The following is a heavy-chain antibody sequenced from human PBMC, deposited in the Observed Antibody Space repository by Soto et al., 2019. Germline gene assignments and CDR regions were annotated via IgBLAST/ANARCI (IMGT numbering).Heavy chain of an antibody. Sequence: QVQLVESGGGVVQPGRSLRLSCAASGFTFSSYGMHWVRQAPGKGLEWVAVISYDGSNKYYADSVKGRFTISRDNSKNTLCLQMNSLRAEDTAVYYCAKDRRCSYGTGAYGMDVWGQGTTVTVSS. CDR1: GFTFSSYG. V-gene: IGHV3-30*18. D-gene: IGHD5-18*01. J-gene: IGHJ6*02. CDR3: AKDRRCSYGTGAYGMDV. CDR2: ISYDGSNK.